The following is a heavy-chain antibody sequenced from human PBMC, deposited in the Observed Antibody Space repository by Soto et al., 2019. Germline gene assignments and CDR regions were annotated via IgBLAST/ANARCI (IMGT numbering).Heavy chain of an antibody. CDR1: GGTFSSYA. CDR2: IIPSFGTA. CDR3: ARYRPRVLIVYAPPGDWFDP. D-gene: IGHD2-8*01. Sequence: QVQLVQSGAEVKKPGSAVKVSCKASGGTFSSYAISWVRQAPGQGLEWMGWIIPSFGTANYAQKFQGRVTITADESTSTAYMELSSLRSEDPAVYYCARYRPRVLIVYAPPGDWFDPWGQGTLVTVSS. J-gene: IGHJ5*02. V-gene: IGHV1-69*01.